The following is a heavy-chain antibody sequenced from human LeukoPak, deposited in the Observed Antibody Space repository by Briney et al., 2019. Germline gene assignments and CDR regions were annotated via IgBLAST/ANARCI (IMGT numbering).Heavy chain of an antibody. CDR2: IYSGGST. J-gene: IGHJ4*02. CDR1: GFTVSSNY. CDR3: ALGAWFDY. V-gene: IGHV3-66*01. Sequence: GGSLRLSCAVSGFTVSSNYMSWVRQAPGKGLEWVSVIYSGGSTYYADSVKGRFTISRDNSKNTLYLQMNSLRAEDTAVYYCALGAWFDYWGQGTLVTVSS.